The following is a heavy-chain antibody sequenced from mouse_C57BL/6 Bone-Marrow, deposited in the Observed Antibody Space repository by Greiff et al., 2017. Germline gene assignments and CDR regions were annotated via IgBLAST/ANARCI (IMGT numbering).Heavy chain of an antibody. J-gene: IGHJ2*01. CDR1: GYSITSGYY. V-gene: IGHV3-6*01. D-gene: IGHD2-12*01. Sequence: ESGPGLVKPSQSLSLTCSVTGYSITSGYYWNWIRQFPGNKLEWMGYISYDGSNNYNPSLKNRISITRDTSKNQFFLKLNSVTTEDTATYYCARELPLDYWGQGTTLTVSS. CDR2: ISYDGSN. CDR3: ARELPLDY.